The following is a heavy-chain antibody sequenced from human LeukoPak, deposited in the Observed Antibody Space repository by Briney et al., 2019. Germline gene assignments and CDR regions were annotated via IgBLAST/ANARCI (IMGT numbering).Heavy chain of an antibody. V-gene: IGHV3-21*04. J-gene: IGHJ4*02. D-gene: IGHD5-12*01. CDR2: ISATSSDI. Sequence: TGGSLRLSCAGSRFAFESFTMTWVRQAPGKGLEWVSLISATSSDINYAESVRGRFTISRDNAKNSLFLQMDSLRVEDTAIYYCAKGLFSAYDKYLDSWGQGTLVTVSS. CDR1: RFAFESFT. CDR3: AKGLFSAYDKYLDS.